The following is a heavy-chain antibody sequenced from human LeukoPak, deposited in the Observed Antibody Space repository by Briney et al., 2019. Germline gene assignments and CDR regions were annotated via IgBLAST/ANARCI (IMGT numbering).Heavy chain of an antibody. CDR2: INSDGSST. CDR1: GFTVSNNR. J-gene: IGHJ4*02. Sequence: GGSLRLSCAASGFTVSNNRLSWVRQAPGKGLVWVSRINSDGSSTSYADSVKGRFTISRDNAKNTLYLQMNSLRAEDTAVYYCARYSSSCCHFDYWGQGTLVTVSS. V-gene: IGHV3-74*01. D-gene: IGHD6-13*01. CDR3: ARYSSSCCHFDY.